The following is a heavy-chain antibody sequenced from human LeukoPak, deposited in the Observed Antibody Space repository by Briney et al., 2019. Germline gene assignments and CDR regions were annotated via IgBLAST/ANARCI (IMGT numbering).Heavy chain of an antibody. D-gene: IGHD4-23*01. CDR2: INPNSGGT. Sequence: ASVKVSCKASGYTFTGYKMHWVRQTPGQGLQWMGWINPNSGGTNYAQKFQGRVTMTRDTSISTAYMELSRLRSDDTAVYYCARGLGNPGGRYYYYYYMDVWGKGTTVTVSS. V-gene: IGHV1-2*02. CDR3: ARGLGNPGGRYYYYYYMDV. J-gene: IGHJ6*03. CDR1: GYTFTGYK.